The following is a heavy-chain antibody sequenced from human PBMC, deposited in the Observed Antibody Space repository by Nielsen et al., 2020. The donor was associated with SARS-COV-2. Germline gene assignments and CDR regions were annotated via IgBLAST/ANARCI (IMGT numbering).Heavy chain of an antibody. D-gene: IGHD1-1*01. Sequence: GESLKISCAASGFTFTNYGMHWVRQVAGKGLEWVAIVSRDGSDTFYVDSVKGRFTISRDNSKNTLYLQMNSLRAEDTAVYYCARDRSLRGTTRYFDYWGQGTLVTVSS. CDR1: GFTFTNYG. V-gene: IGHV3-33*08. CDR3: ARDRSLRGTTRYFDY. CDR2: VSRDGSDT. J-gene: IGHJ4*02.